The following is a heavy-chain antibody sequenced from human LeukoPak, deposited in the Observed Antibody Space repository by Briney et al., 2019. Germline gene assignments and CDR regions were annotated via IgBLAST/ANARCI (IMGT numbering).Heavy chain of an antibody. Sequence: PGGSPRLSCAASGFTFSSYSMNWVRQAPGKGLEWVSYISSSTNTIYYADSVKGRFTISRDNAKNSLYLQMNSLRAEDTAVYYCARGRMGYSSLFDYWGQGTLVTVSS. CDR1: GFTFSSYS. D-gene: IGHD6-13*01. CDR3: ARGRMGYSSLFDY. J-gene: IGHJ4*02. V-gene: IGHV3-48*01. CDR2: ISSSTNTI.